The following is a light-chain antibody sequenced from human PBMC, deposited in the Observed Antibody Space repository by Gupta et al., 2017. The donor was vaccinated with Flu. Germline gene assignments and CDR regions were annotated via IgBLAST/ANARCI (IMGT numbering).Light chain of an antibody. Sequence: SYVLTQSPSVSVAPGQTATVTCGGDNIGIKTVHWYQQRPGQAPVLVGYDDSGRPSGIPERFSGSNSGNTATLTISRVEAGDEADYYCQVWDSPNNQYVFGTGTQVTVL. CDR2: DDS. V-gene: IGLV3-21*02. CDR3: QVWDSPNNQYV. CDR1: NIGIKT. J-gene: IGLJ1*01.